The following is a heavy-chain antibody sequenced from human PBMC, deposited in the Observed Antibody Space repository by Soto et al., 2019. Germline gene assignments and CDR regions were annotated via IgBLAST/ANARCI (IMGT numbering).Heavy chain of an antibody. V-gene: IGHV1-18*01. J-gene: IGHJ4*02. D-gene: IGHD6-25*01. Sequence: QVQLVQSGAEVKKPGASVKVSCKASGYTFTSYGISWVRQAPGQGLEWMGWISAYNGNTNYAPKLEGRVTVTTDTSTSTAYMELRSLRADDTDVYYWASHRGSGAAVGSHWGQGTLVTVSS. CDR2: ISAYNGNT. CDR3: ASHRGSGAAVGSH. CDR1: GYTFTSYG.